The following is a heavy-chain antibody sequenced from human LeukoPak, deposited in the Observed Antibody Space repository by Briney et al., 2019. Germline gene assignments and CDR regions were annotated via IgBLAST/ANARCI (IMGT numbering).Heavy chain of an antibody. V-gene: IGHV3-49*04. CDR1: GFTFGDYA. CDR2: IRSKAYGGTT. D-gene: IGHD3-22*01. Sequence: GGSLRLSCTASGFTFGDYAMSWVRQAPGKGLEWVGFIRSKAYGGTTEYAASVKGRFTISRDDSKSIAYLQMNSLKTEDAAVYYCTRDTYYYEGYYYYYMDVWGKGTTVTISS. CDR3: TRDTYYYEGYYYYYMDV. J-gene: IGHJ6*03.